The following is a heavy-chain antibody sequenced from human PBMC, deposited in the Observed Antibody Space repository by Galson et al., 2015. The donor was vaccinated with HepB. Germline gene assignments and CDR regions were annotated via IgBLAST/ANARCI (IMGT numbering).Heavy chain of an antibody. J-gene: IGHJ4*02. CDR3: ARDPDDTEGYYMTFEY. V-gene: IGHV3-30*03. CDR2: ISHDGKHQ. CDR1: GFKFTGFA. Sequence: SLRLSCATSGFKFTGFAMHWVRQAPGKGLEWVAIISHDGKHQYYADSVRDRFTISRDVSKNTLYLQMNSLRTDDTAIYYCARDPDDTEGYYMTFEYWGQGSLVTVSS. D-gene: IGHD1-26*01.